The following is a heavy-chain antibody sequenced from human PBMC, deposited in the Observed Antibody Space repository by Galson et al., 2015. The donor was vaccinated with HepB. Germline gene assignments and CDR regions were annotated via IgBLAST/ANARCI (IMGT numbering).Heavy chain of an antibody. CDR3: ARDETMYYYDSSAYLSPPSPDY. V-gene: IGHV3-7*01. D-gene: IGHD3-22*01. Sequence: SLRLSCAASGFTFSSYWMSWVRQAPGKGLGWVANIKQDGSEKYYVDSVKGRFTISRANAKNSLYLQINSLRVEDTAVYYCARDETMYYYDSSAYLSPPSPDYWGQGTLVTVSS. J-gene: IGHJ4*02. CDR2: IKQDGSEK. CDR1: GFTFSSYW.